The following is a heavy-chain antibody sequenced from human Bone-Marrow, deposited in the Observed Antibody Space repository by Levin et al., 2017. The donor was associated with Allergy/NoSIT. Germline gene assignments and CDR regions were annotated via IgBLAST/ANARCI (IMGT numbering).Heavy chain of an antibody. V-gene: IGHV3-48*01. D-gene: IGHD1-26*01. CDR1: GFTFSSYG. J-gene: IGHJ2*01. Sequence: GESLKISCDASGFTFSSYGIIWVRQAPGKGLEWVSYIGGDNYTKYYADSVKGRFTISRDNVKKSLYLQMNSLRGEDTAVYYCARAGELDYADWFFDLWGRGTLVTVSS. CDR2: IGGDNYTK. CDR3: ARAGELDYADWFFDL.